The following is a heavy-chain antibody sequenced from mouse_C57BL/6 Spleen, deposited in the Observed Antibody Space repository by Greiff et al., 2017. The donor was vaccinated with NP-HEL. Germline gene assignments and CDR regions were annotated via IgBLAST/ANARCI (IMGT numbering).Heavy chain of an antibody. CDR3: TRSAYGKHAY. CDR2: IDPTDSYT. J-gene: IGHJ2*01. D-gene: IGHD2-1*01. V-gene: IGHV1-69*01. Sequence: QVQLQQPGAELVMPGASVKLSCKASGYTFTSYWMHWVKQRPGQGLEWIGEIDPTDSYTNYNQKFKGKSTLTVDKSSRTAYMQLSSLTSEDSAVYYCTRSAYGKHAYWGQGTTLTVSS. CDR1: GYTFTSYW.